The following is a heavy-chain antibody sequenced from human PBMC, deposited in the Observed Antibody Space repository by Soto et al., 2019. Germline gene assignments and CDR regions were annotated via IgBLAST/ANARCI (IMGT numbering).Heavy chain of an antibody. V-gene: IGHV1-18*01. CDR3: ARSVPPRVFGVVRGWFDP. J-gene: IGHJ5*02. CDR2: ISAYNGNT. CDR1: GGTFSSYA. D-gene: IGHD3-3*01. Sequence: ASVKVSCKASGGTFSSYAIGWVRQAPGQGLEWMGWISAYNGNTNYAQKLQGRVTMTTDTSTSTAYMGLRSLRSDDTAVYYCARSVPPRVFGVVRGWFDPWGQGTLVTVSS.